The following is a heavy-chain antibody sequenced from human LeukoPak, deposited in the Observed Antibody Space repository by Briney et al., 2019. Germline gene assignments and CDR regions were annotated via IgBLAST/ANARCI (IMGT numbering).Heavy chain of an antibody. CDR3: TRPESSSSLACDH. D-gene: IGHD2-2*01. Sequence: PGGSLRLSCAASGFTFSSFWMHWVRRAPGKGLVCVSRINSDGSTTNYADSVKGRFIISRDNAKNTLYLQMNSLRAEDTAVYYCTRPESSSSLACDHWGQGTLVTVSS. CDR1: GFTFSSFW. CDR2: INSDGSTT. V-gene: IGHV3-74*01. J-gene: IGHJ4*02.